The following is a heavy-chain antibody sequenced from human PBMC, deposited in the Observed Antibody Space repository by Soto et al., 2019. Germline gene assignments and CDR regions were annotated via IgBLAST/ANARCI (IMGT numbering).Heavy chain of an antibody. CDR3: AREEVSGYYYRLDV. Sequence: SQTLSLTCAISGDGVSSNSAAWNWVRQSPSRGLEWLGRTYYRSKWYNDYAVSVKSRITINPDTSKNQFSLQLNSVTPEDTAVYYFAREEVSGYYYRLDVRGQGTTVTVSS. D-gene: IGHD1-20*01. CDR2: TYYRSKWYN. V-gene: IGHV6-1*01. CDR1: GDGVSSNSAA. J-gene: IGHJ6*02.